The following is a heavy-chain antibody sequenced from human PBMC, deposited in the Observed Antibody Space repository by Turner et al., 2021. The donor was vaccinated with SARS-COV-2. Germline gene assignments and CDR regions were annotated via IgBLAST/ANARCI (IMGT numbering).Heavy chain of an antibody. CDR3: ARAFAYYYGSGSYYPKGHYFDD. CDR2: SYRDGSEK. CDR1: GFTFTNHW. Sequence: EVQLVESGGGLVQPGGSLSLSCAASGFTFTNHWMSWVRQAAGKGLEWVANSYRDGSEKYYLDSVKGRFAISRDNTKNSLYLQMNSLRAEDTAVYYCARAFAYYYGSGSYYPKGHYFDDWGQGTLVTVSS. D-gene: IGHD3-10*01. J-gene: IGHJ4*02. V-gene: IGHV3-7*03.